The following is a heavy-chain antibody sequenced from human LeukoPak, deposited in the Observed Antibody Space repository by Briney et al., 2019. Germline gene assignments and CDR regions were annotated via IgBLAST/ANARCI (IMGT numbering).Heavy chain of an antibody. V-gene: IGHV4-59*01. Sequence: SETLSLTCTVSGGSISSYYWSWIRQPPGKGLEWLGYIYYSGSTNYNPSLKSRVTISVDTSKNQFTPKLSSVTAADTAVYYCARDSGLVPHAFDIWGQGTMVTVSS. D-gene: IGHD6-6*01. CDR1: GGSISSYY. CDR2: IYYSGST. CDR3: ARDSGLVPHAFDI. J-gene: IGHJ3*02.